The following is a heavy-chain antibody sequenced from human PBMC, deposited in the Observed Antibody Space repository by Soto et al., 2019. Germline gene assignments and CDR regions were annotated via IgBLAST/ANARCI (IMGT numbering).Heavy chain of an antibody. V-gene: IGHV3-23*01. J-gene: IGHJ5*02. CDR2: ISGSGDIT. D-gene: IGHD6-19*01. Sequence: GGSLRLSCAASGFTFSSYAINWVRQAAGKGLEWVSTISGSGDITYYADSVKGRFTISRDNSKNTLFLQMNSLTAEDTATFYCAREHSGWPNWFDPWGQGTQVTVSS. CDR1: GFTFSSYA. CDR3: AREHSGWPNWFDP.